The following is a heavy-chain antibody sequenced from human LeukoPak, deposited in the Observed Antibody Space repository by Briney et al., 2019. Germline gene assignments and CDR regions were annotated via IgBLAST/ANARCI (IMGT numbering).Heavy chain of an antibody. CDR3: PRGYFYSGSYSPVDY. D-gene: IGHD1-26*01. CDR1: GLALTTVY. CDR2: INPSGDTT. Sequence: ASVKASCKASGLALTTVYMHSVRQAPGHGLEGMGIINPSGDTTSYAQKFQGRVTMTRDTSTSTAYMELSSLPSETRLLDAGPRGYFYSGSYSPVDYWGQGTLVTVSS. J-gene: IGHJ4*02. V-gene: IGHV1-46*01.